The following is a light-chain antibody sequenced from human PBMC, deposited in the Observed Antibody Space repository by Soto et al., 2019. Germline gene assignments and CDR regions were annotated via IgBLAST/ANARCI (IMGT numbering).Light chain of an antibody. CDR1: HDIRND. V-gene: IGKV1-6*01. Sequence: AIQMTQSPAPLSATVGDRVTITCRASHDIRNDLAWYQQKPGKAPTLLIYATTTLQSGVPSRFSGSGSGTDFTLTISSLQPEDFATYYCLQDHSYLTFGPGTKVDFK. J-gene: IGKJ3*01. CDR2: ATT. CDR3: LQDHSYLT.